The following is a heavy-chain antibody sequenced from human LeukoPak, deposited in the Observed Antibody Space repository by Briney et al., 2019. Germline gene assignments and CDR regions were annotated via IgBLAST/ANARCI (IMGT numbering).Heavy chain of an antibody. V-gene: IGHV1-18*01. J-gene: IGHJ4*02. CDR3: ARGYCSSATCRHFDY. CDR2: ISVYNGNT. CDR1: GYAFTNYA. Sequence: ASVKVSCKASGYAFTNYAISWVRQAPGQGLEWMGWISVYNGNTNYAQKLQGRVTMTADTSTTTAYMELRSLRSDDTAVYYCARGYCSSATCRHFDYWGQGALVAVSS. D-gene: IGHD2-2*01.